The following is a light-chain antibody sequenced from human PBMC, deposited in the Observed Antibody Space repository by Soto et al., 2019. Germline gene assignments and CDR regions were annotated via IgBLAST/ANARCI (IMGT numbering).Light chain of an antibody. J-gene: IGKJ1*01. Sequence: EIVLRQSPGILSLSPWERAALSCLASQSISSSFLAWYQQKPGQAPRLLIYGASARATDIPDRFSGSGSGTDFTLTISRLEPEDSAVYYCQQYGSSPTWTFGQGTKVDIK. CDR3: QQYGSSPTWT. CDR1: QSISSSF. V-gene: IGKV3-20*01. CDR2: GAS.